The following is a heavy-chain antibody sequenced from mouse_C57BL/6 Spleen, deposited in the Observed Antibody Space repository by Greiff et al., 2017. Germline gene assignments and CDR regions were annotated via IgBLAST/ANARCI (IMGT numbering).Heavy chain of an antibody. J-gene: IGHJ4*01. CDR1: GFSLSTFGMG. CDR2: IWWDDDK. Sequence: QVTLKESGPGISQPSQTLSLTCSFSGFSLSTFGMGVGWIRQPSGKGLEWLAHIWWDDDKYYNPALKSRLTISKATSKNQVFLKIANGDTTDTATYCCSQIDYGSNYHAMDYWGQGTSVTVSS. D-gene: IGHD1-1*01. V-gene: IGHV8-8*01. CDR3: SQIDYGSNYHAMDY.